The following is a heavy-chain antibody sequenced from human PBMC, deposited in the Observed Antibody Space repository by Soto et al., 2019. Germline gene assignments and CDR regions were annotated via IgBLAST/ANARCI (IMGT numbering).Heavy chain of an antibody. J-gene: IGHJ5*02. Sequence: SSETLSLTCAVSGGSISSGGYSWSWIRQPPGKGLEWIGYIYHSGSTYYNPSLKSRVTISVDRSKNQFSLKLSSVTAADTAVYYCAREYCISTSCYGENWFDPWGQGTLVTVSS. D-gene: IGHD2-2*01. CDR1: GGSISSGGYS. CDR3: AREYCISTSCYGENWFDP. CDR2: IYHSGST. V-gene: IGHV4-30-2*01.